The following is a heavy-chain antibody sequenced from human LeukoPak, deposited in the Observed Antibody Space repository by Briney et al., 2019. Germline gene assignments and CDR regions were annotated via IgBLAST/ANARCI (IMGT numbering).Heavy chain of an antibody. J-gene: IGHJ4*02. CDR1: GGSISRSNW. Sequence: SETLSLTCAVSGGSISRSNWWSWVRQSPGKGLEWFGEIYDNGSTNYNPSLKSRVTISVDTSKNQFSLKLSSVTAADTAVYYCARCSPCIAAVGTLDYWGQGTLVTVSS. D-gene: IGHD6-13*01. CDR3: ARCSPCIAAVGTLDY. CDR2: IYDNGST. V-gene: IGHV4-4*02.